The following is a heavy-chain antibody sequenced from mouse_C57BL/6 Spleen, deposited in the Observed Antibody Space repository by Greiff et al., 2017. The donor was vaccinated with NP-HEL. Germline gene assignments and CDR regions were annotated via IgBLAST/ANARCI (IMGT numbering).Heavy chain of an antibody. D-gene: IGHD2-4*01. J-gene: IGHJ2*01. CDR3: ARRLEDYDVYFDY. V-gene: IGHV5-17*01. Sequence: EVHLVESGGGLVKPGGSLKLSCAASGFTFSDYGMHWVRQAPEKGLEWVAYISSGSSTIYYADTVKGRFTISKDNAKNTLFLQMTSLRSEDTAMYYWARRLEDYDVYFDYWGQGTTLTVSS. CDR2: ISSGSSTI. CDR1: GFTFSDYG.